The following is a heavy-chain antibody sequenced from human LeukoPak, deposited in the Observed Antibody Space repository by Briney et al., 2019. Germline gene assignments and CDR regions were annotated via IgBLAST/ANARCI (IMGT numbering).Heavy chain of an antibody. D-gene: IGHD2-8*01. CDR2: IYPCDSET. CDR3: ARANCVNGICYTLY. J-gene: IGHJ4*02. V-gene: IGHV5-51*01. CDR1: GFIFTGYW. Sequence: GESLKISRNGSGFIFTGYWIVWVRQMPGKGLEWIGIIYPCDSETTYSPSFQGQITISADRSSTTAHLQWSSLKASDTAIYYCARANCVNGICYTLYWGQGSLVTVSS.